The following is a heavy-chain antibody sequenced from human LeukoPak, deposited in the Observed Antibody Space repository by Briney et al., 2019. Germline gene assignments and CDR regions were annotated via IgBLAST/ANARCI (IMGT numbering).Heavy chain of an antibody. CDR2: INPNSGGA. D-gene: IGHD4-11*01. Sequence: ASVKVSCKASGYTFIGYYMHWVRQAPGQGLEWMGRINPNSGGANYAQKFQGRVTMTRDTSISTAYMELSRLRSDDTAVYYCARVPPGYSNYDWFDPWGQGTLVTVSS. CDR1: GYTFIGYY. CDR3: ARVPPGYSNYDWFDP. J-gene: IGHJ5*02. V-gene: IGHV1-2*06.